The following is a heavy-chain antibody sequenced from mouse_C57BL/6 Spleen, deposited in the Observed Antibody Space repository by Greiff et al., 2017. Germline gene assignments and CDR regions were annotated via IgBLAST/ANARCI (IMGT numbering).Heavy chain of an antibody. V-gene: IGHV3-1*01. Sequence: VQLKESGPGMVKPSQSLSLTCTVTGYSITSGYDWHWIRHFPGNKLEWMGYISYSGSTNYNPSLKSRISITHDTSKNHFFLKLNSVTTEDTATYYCARGGNYYGSSWGYFDVWGTGTTVTVSS. CDR2: ISYSGST. CDR3: ARGGNYYGSSWGYFDV. D-gene: IGHD1-1*01. CDR1: GYSITSGYD. J-gene: IGHJ1*03.